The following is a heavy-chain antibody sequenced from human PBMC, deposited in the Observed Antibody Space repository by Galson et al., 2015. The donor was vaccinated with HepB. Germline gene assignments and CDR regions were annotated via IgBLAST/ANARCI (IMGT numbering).Heavy chain of an antibody. D-gene: IGHD2-2*01. J-gene: IGHJ6*03. Sequence: SLRLSCAASGFTFDDYAMHWVRQAPGKGLEWVSGISWNSGSIGYADSVKGRFTISRDNAKNSLYLQMNSLRAEDTALYYCAKETPEPRYCSSTSCYGGPYYYYMDVWGKGTTVTVSS. CDR3: AKETPEPRYCSSTSCYGGPYYYYMDV. CDR2: ISWNSGSI. CDR1: GFTFDDYA. V-gene: IGHV3-9*01.